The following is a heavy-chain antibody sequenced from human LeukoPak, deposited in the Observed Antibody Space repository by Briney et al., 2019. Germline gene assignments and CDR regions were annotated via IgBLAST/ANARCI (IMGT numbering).Heavy chain of an antibody. J-gene: IGHJ4*02. CDR3: ARGADSSGYYSIFYFDY. CDR1: GGSLSSYY. Sequence: SETLSLTCTVSGGSLSSYYWNWIRQPPGKGLEWIGYTYYSGSTNYNPSLKSRVTISVDTSKNQFSLKLSSVTAADTAVYYCARGADSSGYYSIFYFDYWGQGTLVTVSS. CDR2: TYYSGST. D-gene: IGHD3-22*01. V-gene: IGHV4-59*01.